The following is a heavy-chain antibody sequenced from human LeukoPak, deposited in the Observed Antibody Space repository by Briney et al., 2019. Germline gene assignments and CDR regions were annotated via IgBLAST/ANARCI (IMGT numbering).Heavy chain of an antibody. Sequence: TPSETLSLTCTVSGGSISSYYWSWIRQPAGKGLEWIGRIYTSGSTNYNPSLKSRVTMSVDTSKNQFSLKLSSVTAADTAVYYCARDGYYKYHYYYYYMDVWDKGTTVTVSS. CDR3: ARDGYYKYHYYYYYMDV. V-gene: IGHV4-4*07. D-gene: IGHD3-9*01. J-gene: IGHJ6*03. CDR1: GGSISSYY. CDR2: IYTSGST.